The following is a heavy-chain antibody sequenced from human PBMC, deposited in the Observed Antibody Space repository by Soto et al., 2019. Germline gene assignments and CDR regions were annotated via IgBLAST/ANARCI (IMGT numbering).Heavy chain of an antibody. CDR3: AKYQPMTQPRPYFDY. Sequence: GGSLRLSCAASGFTFSSYAMSWVRQAPGKGLGWVSAISSSGGSTFYSDSVKGRFTISRDNSRNTLYLQMNSLRAEDTAIYYCAKYQPMTQPRPYFDYWGQGTLVTVSS. CDR2: ISSSGGST. D-gene: IGHD3-22*01. J-gene: IGHJ4*02. CDR1: GFTFSSYA. V-gene: IGHV3-23*01.